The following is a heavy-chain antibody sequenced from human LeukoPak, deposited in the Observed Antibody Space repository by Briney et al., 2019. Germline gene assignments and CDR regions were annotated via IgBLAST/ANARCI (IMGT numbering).Heavy chain of an antibody. Sequence: NPSETLSLTCTVSGGSISSSSYYWGWIRQPPGKGLEWIGSIYYSGSTYYNPSLKSRVTISVDTSKNQFSLKLSSVTAADTAVYYCAREGATRILGPYGSGNKQDYGMDVWGQGTTVTVSS. V-gene: IGHV4-39*07. J-gene: IGHJ6*02. CDR3: AREGATRILGPYGSGNKQDYGMDV. CDR2: IYYSGST. CDR1: GGSISSSSYY. D-gene: IGHD3-10*01.